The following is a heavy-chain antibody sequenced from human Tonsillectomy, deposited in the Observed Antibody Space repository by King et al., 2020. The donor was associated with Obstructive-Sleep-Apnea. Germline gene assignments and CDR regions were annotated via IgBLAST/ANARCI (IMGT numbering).Heavy chain of an antibody. CDR3: ARDRGVGASGFDY. V-gene: IGHV3-11*06. J-gene: IGHJ4*02. Sequence: VQLVESEGGLVKPGGSLRLSCAASGFTFSDYYMNWIRQAPGKGLEWVSFISSTSSHTDYADSVKGRFTISRDNAKNSVYLQMKSLRAEDTAVYYCARDRGVGASGFDYWGQGSLVTVSS. CDR1: GFTFSDYY. CDR2: ISSTSSHT. D-gene: IGHD1-26*01.